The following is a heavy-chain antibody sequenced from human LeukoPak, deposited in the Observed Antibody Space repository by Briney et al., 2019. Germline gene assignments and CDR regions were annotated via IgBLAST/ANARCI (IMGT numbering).Heavy chain of an antibody. CDR2: IDPSGDTT. CDR3: ARGIASTWGNFQH. V-gene: IGHV1-46*04. Sequence: ASVKVSFKASGYTFTDYNMYWVRQAPGRGLEWMGVIDPSGDTTIYAQTLQGRVTMTRDTSTRTVYMDLSSLRSDDTAVYYCARGIASTWGNFQHWGQGTLVSVSS. CDR1: GYTFTDYN. D-gene: IGHD3-16*01. J-gene: IGHJ1*01.